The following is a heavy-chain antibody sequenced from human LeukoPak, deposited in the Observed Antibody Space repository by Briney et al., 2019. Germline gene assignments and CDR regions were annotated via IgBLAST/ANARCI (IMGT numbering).Heavy chain of an antibody. CDR2: ISYDGSNK. Sequence: GRSLRLSCAASGFTFSSYAMHWVRQAPGKGLEWVAVISYDGSNKYYADSVKGRFTISRDNAKNSLYLQMNSLRDDDTAVYYCARAWDYYDSSGYYCGQFDYWGQGTLVTVSS. J-gene: IGHJ4*02. V-gene: IGHV3-30*04. D-gene: IGHD3-22*01. CDR3: ARAWDYYDSSGYYCGQFDY. CDR1: GFTFSSYA.